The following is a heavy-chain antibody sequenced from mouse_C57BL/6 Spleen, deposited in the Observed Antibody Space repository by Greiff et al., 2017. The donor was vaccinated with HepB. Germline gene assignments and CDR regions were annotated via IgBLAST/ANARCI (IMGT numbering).Heavy chain of an antibody. V-gene: IGHV1-76*01. CDR2: IYPGSGNT. J-gene: IGHJ2*01. Sequence: VQLQQSGAELVRPGASVKLSCKASGYTFTDYYINWVKQRPGQGLEWIARIYPGSGNTYYNEKFKGKATLTAEKSSSTAYMQLSSLTSADSAVYFWARGLFYYGYDGDYWGQGTTLTVSS. CDR3: ARGLFYYGYDGDY. CDR1: GYTFTDYY. D-gene: IGHD2-2*01.